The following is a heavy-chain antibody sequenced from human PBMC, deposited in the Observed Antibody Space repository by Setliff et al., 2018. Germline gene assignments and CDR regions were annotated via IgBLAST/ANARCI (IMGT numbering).Heavy chain of an antibody. CDR2: VDHSGNT. D-gene: IGHD3-22*01. Sequence: PSETLSLTCTVSDVSISGYYWSWVRQSPGKGLDWIGTVDHSGNTFYNPSLKSRVTISVDTSKNQFSLKLTSVSAADTAVYYCARRDSTGFYGYSFDFWGQGTLVTVSS. J-gene: IGHJ4*02. CDR3: ARRDSTGFYGYSFDF. CDR1: DVSISGYY. V-gene: IGHV4-59*04.